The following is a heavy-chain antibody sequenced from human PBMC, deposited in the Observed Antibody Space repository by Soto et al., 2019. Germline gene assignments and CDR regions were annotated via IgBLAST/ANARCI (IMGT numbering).Heavy chain of an antibody. CDR3: ARDYGDYSVSAFDI. Sequence: SETLSLTCTVSGGSISSYYWSWIRQPPGKGLEWIGYIYYSGSTNYNPSLKSRVTISVDTSKNQFSLKLSSVTAADTAVYYCARDYGDYSVSAFDIWGQGTMVTVSS. V-gene: IGHV4-59*01. CDR2: IYYSGST. D-gene: IGHD4-17*01. CDR1: GGSISSYY. J-gene: IGHJ3*02.